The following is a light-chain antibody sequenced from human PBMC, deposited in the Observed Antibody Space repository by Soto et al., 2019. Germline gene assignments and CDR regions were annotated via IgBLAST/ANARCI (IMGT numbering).Light chain of an antibody. CDR3: QQLHSYPFT. CDR1: QSISSW. J-gene: IGKJ5*01. V-gene: IGKV1-5*01. CDR2: DAS. Sequence: DIQMTQSPSTLSASVGDRVTITCRASQSISSWLAWYQQKPGKAPKLLIFDASSLESGTPSRFSGRRSGTQFTLTINGLQPDDFATYYCQQLHSYPFTFGQGTRLEIK.